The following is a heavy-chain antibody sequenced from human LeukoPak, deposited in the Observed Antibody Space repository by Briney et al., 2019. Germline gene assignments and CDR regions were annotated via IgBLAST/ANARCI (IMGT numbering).Heavy chain of an antibody. D-gene: IGHD5-18*01. J-gene: IGHJ4*02. Sequence: GGSLRLSCAASGFTFSSYSMNWVRQAPGKGLEWVSSISSSSSYIYYADSVKGRFTISRDNAKNSLYLQMNSLRAEDTAAYYCARDRSLLDTLVFDYWGQGTLVTVSS. V-gene: IGHV3-21*01. CDR3: ARDRSLLDTLVFDY. CDR2: ISSSSSYI. CDR1: GFTFSSYS.